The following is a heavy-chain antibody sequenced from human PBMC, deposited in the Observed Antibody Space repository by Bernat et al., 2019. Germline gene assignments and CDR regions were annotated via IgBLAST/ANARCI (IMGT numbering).Heavy chain of an antibody. CDR1: GFTFSSYS. CDR3: ARAPTDGDYDFDY. V-gene: IGHV3-21*01. Sequence: EVQLVESGGGLVKPGGSLRLSCAASGFTFSSYSMNWVRQAPGKGLEWVSSISSSSSYIYYADSVKGRFTISRDNAKNSLYLQMNSLRAEDTAVYYCARAPTDGDYDFDYWGQGTLVTVSS. D-gene: IGHD4-17*01. J-gene: IGHJ4*02. CDR2: ISSSSSYI.